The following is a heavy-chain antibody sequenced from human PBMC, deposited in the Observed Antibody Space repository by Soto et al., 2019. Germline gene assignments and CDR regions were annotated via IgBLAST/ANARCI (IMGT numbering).Heavy chain of an antibody. CDR3: AKSHNDILTGYYEKGGYFDY. Sequence: EVQLLESGGGLVQPGGSLRLSCAASGFTFSSYAMSWVRQAPGKGLEWVSAISGSGGSTYYADSVKGRFTISRDNSKNKLYLQMNSLRAEDTAVYYCAKSHNDILTGYYEKGGYFDYWGQGTLVTVSS. V-gene: IGHV3-23*01. J-gene: IGHJ4*02. D-gene: IGHD3-9*01. CDR2: ISGSGGST. CDR1: GFTFSSYA.